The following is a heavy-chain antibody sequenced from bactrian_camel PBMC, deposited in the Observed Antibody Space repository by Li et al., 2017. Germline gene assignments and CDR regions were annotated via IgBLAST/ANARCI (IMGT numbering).Heavy chain of an antibody. Sequence: HVQLVESGGGSVQPGGSLKLSCVASERGLNRNCMGWFRQAPGQEREGVATIYLGGGNTYYADSTMGRFTISQDNAKNTVYLQMSSLKPEDTAMYTCASANWCLHSRPLWEADYDYWGQGTQVTVS. D-gene: IGHD7*01. CDR2: IYLGGGNT. CDR3: ASANWCLHSRPLWEADYDY. CDR1: ERGLNRNC. J-gene: IGHJ4*01. V-gene: IGHV3S54*01.